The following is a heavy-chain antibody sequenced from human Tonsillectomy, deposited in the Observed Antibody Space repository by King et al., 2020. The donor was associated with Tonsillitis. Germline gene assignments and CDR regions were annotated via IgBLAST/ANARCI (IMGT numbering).Heavy chain of an antibody. CDR1: GGSISSSSYY. Sequence: QLQESGPGLVKPSETLSLTFTVSGGSISSSSYYWGWIRQPPGKGLEWIGSLYYSGSTYYNLSLKSRVTISVDTSKNHFSLKLNSVTAADTAVNYCARHVRIQLWLVHFDYWGQGTLVTVSS. J-gene: IGHJ4*02. CDR3: ARHVRIQLWLVHFDY. CDR2: LYYSGST. D-gene: IGHD5-18*01. V-gene: IGHV4-39*01.